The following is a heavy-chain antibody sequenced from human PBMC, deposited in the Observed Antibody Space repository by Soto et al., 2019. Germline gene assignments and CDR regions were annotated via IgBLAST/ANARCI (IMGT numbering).Heavy chain of an antibody. Sequence: QVQLVQSGAEVKKPGSSVKVSCTASGGTFSSYAISWVRQAPGPGLEWMGGIIPIFGTANYAQKFQGRVTITADESTSTAYMELSSLRSEDTAVYYCASQIGYNWNYWYFDLWGRGTLVTVSS. CDR2: IIPIFGTA. J-gene: IGHJ2*01. CDR1: GGTFSSYA. D-gene: IGHD1-20*01. V-gene: IGHV1-69*01. CDR3: ASQIGYNWNYWYFDL.